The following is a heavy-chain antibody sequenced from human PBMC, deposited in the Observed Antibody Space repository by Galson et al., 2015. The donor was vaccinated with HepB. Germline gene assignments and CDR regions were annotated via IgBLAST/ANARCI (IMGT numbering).Heavy chain of an antibody. CDR3: ARRVEPTTAMISEYFQY. J-gene: IGHJ1*01. Sequence: SLRLSCAASGFTFSSYAMHWVRQAPGKGLGWVAVISSDGNNKYYADSVKGRFTISRDNSKNTLYLQMNSLRVEDTAVYYCARRVEPTTAMISEYFQYWGQGTLVTVSS. CDR1: GFTFSSYA. CDR2: ISSDGNNK. V-gene: IGHV3-30-3*01. D-gene: IGHD1-26*01.